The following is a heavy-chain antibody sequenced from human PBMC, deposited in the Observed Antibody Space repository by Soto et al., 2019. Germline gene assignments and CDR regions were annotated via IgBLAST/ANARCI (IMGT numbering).Heavy chain of an antibody. D-gene: IGHD5-18*01. Sequence: ASVKVSCKASGYTFTSCQLHWVRQAPGQGLQWMGIINPSGGSTSYAQEFQGRVTLTRDMSTSTVYMEMSSLRSEDTAVYYCATRGNNFGLHYWGPGTLVTVSS. CDR1: GYTFTSCQ. CDR2: INPSGGST. CDR3: ATRGNNFGLHY. J-gene: IGHJ4*02. V-gene: IGHV1-46*01.